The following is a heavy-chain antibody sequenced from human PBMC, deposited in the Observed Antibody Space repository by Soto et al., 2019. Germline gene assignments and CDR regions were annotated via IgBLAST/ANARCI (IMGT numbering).Heavy chain of an antibody. CDR3: ARWVEVSLDYFDS. Sequence: ESRARTGSVSGGSISRSKWWSRDRQPPGKGLEWIGKIYHSGSTNYNPSLKSRVTISVDTSKNQFSLYLNAVTAADTAVYYCARWVEVSLDYFDSWGQGTPVTVSS. D-gene: IGHD2-15*01. J-gene: IGHJ4*02. CDR2: IYHSGST. CDR1: GGSISRSKW. V-gene: IGHV4-4*02.